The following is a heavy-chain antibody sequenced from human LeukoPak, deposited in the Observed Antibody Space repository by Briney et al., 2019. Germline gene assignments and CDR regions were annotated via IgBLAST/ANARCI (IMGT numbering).Heavy chain of an antibody. J-gene: IGHJ4*02. CDR1: GFTFSSYA. V-gene: IGHV3-23*01. Sequence: PGGSLRLSCAASGFTFSSYAMSWVCQAPGKGLEWVSAISGSGGSTYYADSVKGRFTISRDNSKNTLYLQMNSLKTEDTAVYYCTTDQDITGTFDSHWGQGTLVTVSS. CDR2: ISGSGGST. D-gene: IGHD1-7*01. CDR3: TTDQDITGTFDSH.